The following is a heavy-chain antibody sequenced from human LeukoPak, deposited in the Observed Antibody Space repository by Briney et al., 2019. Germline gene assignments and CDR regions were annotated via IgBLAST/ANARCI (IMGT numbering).Heavy chain of an antibody. D-gene: IGHD6-13*01. J-gene: IGHJ5*02. CDR1: GYSISSGYY. CDR3: ARLIKTSSIAAAGDGWFDP. V-gene: IGHV4-38-2*01. Sequence: PSETLSLTCAVSGYSISSGYYWGWIRRPPGKGLEWIGSIYHSGSTYYNPSLKSRVTISVDTSKNQFSLKLSSVTAADTAVYYCARLIKTSSIAAAGDGWFDPWGQGTLVTVSS. CDR2: IYHSGST.